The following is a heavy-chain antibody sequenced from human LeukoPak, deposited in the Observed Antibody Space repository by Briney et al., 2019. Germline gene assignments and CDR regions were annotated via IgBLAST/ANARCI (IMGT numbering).Heavy chain of an antibody. CDR2: INPNSGGT. CDR1: GYTFTGYY. CDR3: ARASITYYYGSGSYYNVYPDY. J-gene: IGHJ4*02. D-gene: IGHD3-10*01. V-gene: IGHV1-2*06. Sequence: ASVKVSCKASGYTFTGYYMHWVRQAPGQGLEWMGRINPNSGGTNYAQKFQGRVTMTRDTSISTAYMELGRLRSDDTAVYYCARASITYYYGSGSYYNVYPDYWGQGTLVTVSS.